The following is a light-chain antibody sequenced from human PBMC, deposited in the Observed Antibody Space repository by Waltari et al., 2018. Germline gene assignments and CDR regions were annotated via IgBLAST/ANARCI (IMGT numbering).Light chain of an antibody. CDR2: KSF. Sequence: DIQMTQSPSTLSASVGDRVTITCRASQSISNWLAWYQQKPGKAPKVLIYKSFTLQSGVPSRFSGSGSETEFSLTISSLQPDDFATYYCQQYNIWPYTFGQWTTLEI. CDR1: QSISNW. V-gene: IGKV1-5*03. J-gene: IGKJ2*01. CDR3: QQYNIWPYT.